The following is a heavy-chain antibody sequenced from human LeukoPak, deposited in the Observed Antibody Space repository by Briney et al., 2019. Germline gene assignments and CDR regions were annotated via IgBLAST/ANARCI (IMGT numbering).Heavy chain of an antibody. V-gene: IGHV1-46*01. D-gene: IGHD3-22*01. Sequence: GASVKVSCKASGYTFTSYDMHWVRQAPGQGLEWMGIINPSGGSTSYAQKFQGRVTMTRDTSTSTVYMELSSLRSEDTAVYFCARVLEKYSDRSGYDAFDIWGQGTMVTVSS. J-gene: IGHJ3*02. CDR2: INPSGGST. CDR1: GYTFTSYD. CDR3: ARVLEKYSDRSGYDAFDI.